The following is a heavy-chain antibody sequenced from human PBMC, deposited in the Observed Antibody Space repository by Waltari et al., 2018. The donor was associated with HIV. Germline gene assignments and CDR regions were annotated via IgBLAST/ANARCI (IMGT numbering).Heavy chain of an antibody. CDR2: ISWDGRNI. Sequence: EVQLEESGGALLQPGGSLRLSCAASGSRFDDYTMHWVRQAPGKGLEWVSLISWDGRNIQYADSVKGRFTVSRDNSKNSLSLQMNSLRTEDTALYYCAKGLPITFWGQGTTVTVSS. J-gene: IGHJ6*02. D-gene: IGHD5-18*01. CDR1: GSRFDDYT. V-gene: IGHV3-43*01. CDR3: AKGLPITF.